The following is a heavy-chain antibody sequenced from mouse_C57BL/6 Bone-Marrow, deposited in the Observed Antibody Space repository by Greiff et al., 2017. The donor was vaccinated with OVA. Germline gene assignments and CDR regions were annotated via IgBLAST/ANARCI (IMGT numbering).Heavy chain of an antibody. Sequence: QVQLQQPGAELVKPGASVKLSCKASGYTFTSYWMHWVKQRPGQGLEWIGMIHPNSGSTNYNEKFKSKATLTVDKSSSTAYMQLSSLTSEDSAVYYGAGGYPHPPHHWYFDVWGTGTTVTVSS. CDR3: AGGYPHPPHHWYFDV. J-gene: IGHJ1*03. CDR2: IHPNSGST. D-gene: IGHD2-2*01. V-gene: IGHV1-64*01. CDR1: GYTFTSYW.